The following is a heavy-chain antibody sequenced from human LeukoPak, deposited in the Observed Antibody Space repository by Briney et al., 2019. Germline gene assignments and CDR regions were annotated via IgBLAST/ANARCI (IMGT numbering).Heavy chain of an antibody. V-gene: IGHV4-34*01. CDR3: ARVAAMAPGYFDY. CDR1: GGSFSGYY. J-gene: IGHJ4*02. CDR2: INHSGST. D-gene: IGHD5-18*01. Sequence: PSETLSLTCAVYGGSFSGYYWSWIRQPPGKGLEWIGEINHSGSTNYNPSLKSRVTISVDTSKNQFSLKLSSVTAADTAVYYCARVAAMAPGYFDYWGQGTLVTVSS.